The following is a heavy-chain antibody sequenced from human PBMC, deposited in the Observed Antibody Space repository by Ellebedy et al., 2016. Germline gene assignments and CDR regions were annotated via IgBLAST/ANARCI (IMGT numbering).Heavy chain of an antibody. V-gene: IGHV4-39*07. D-gene: IGHD3-10*01. CDR3: AGSWEWFEAYYYGMDV. Sequence: GSLRLSXTVSGASISGSGYYWGWIRQPPGKGLEWIGEINYSGSTNYNPSLKSRVTISVDRSKNQFSLMLSSVTAADTAVYYCAGSWEWFEAYYYGMDVWGQGTTVTVSS. CDR1: GASISGSGYY. J-gene: IGHJ6*02. CDR2: INYSGST.